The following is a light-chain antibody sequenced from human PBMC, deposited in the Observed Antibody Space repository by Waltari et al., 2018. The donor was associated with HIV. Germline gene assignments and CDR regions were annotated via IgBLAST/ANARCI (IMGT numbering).Light chain of an antibody. Sequence: EIVLTQSPATLSLSPGERATRSGSASQSVSTNLAWYQQKPGQAPRLLIYAASSRATGIPARFSGSGSGTDFTLTISSLEPGDFAVYYCQQRSNWPITFGQGTRLEIK. V-gene: IGKV3-11*01. J-gene: IGKJ5*01. CDR2: AAS. CDR3: QQRSNWPIT. CDR1: QSVSTN.